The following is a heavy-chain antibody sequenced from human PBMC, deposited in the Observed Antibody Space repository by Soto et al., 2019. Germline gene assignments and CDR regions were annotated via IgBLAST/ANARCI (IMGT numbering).Heavy chain of an antibody. V-gene: IGHV4-30-2*01. CDR2: IYNSGIT. CDR1: GDSLTSGAYS. CDR3: ARARNYDSWSGLTGTGWYFDL. J-gene: IGHJ2*01. D-gene: IGHD3-3*01. Sequence: QVQLQESGSGLVKPSQTLSLTCSVSGDSLTSGAYSWSWIRQPPGKGLEWIGYIYNSGITYYNPSLKSRVTISVDRSKNHFSLGLSSVTGADTAVYYCARARNYDSWSGLTGTGWYFDLWGRGTLVTVSS.